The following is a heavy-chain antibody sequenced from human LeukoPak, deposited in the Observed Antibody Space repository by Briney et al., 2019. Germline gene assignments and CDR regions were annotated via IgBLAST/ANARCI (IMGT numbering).Heavy chain of an antibody. V-gene: IGHV1-18*01. J-gene: IGHJ3*02. Sequence: GASGKVSFKASGYSFTSYGISWQRQAPGQGLEWMGWISAYNGNTNYAQKLQGRVTMTTDTSTSTAYMELRSLRSDDTAVYYCARDEWELLAAFDIWGQGTMVTVSS. CDR3: ARDEWELLAAFDI. CDR1: GYSFTSYG. CDR2: ISAYNGNT. D-gene: IGHD1-26*01.